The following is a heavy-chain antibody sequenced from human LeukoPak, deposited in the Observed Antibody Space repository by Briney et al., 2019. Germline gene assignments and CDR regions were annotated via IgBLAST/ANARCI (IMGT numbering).Heavy chain of an antibody. D-gene: IGHD3-10*01. V-gene: IGHV3-74*01. CDR2: IKSDGSDT. CDR3: TRTRPGVYLDY. J-gene: IGHJ4*02. Sequence: GGSLRLSCAASGFSFSSYWMHWVRQAPGKGLVWVSRIKSDGSDTDYADSVKGRFTLSRDNAKNSLYLQMNSLRAEDSAVYYCTRTRPGVYLDYWGQGILVTVSS. CDR1: GFSFSSYW.